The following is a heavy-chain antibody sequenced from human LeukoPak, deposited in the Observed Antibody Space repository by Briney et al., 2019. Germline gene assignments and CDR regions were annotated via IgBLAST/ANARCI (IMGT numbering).Heavy chain of an antibody. CDR3: ARSKQQLVTMDY. CDR2: IYHSGST. Sequence: SETLSLTCTVSGYSISSGYYWGWIRQPPGKGLEWIGSIYHSGSTYYNPSLKSRVTISVDTSKNQFSLKLSSVTAADTAVYYCARSKQQLVTMDYWGQGTLVTVSS. J-gene: IGHJ4*02. V-gene: IGHV4-38-2*02. CDR1: GYSISSGYY. D-gene: IGHD6-13*01.